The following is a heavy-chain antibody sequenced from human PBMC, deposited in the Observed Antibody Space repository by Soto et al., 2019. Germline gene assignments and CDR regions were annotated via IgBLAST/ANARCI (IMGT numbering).Heavy chain of an antibody. D-gene: IGHD5-12*01. CDR2: SRDKVHSHTT. Sequence: EVQLAESGGGLVQPGGSLRLSCAASGFTFSDNYMDWVRQPPGKGLEWVGRSRDKVHSHTTEYAASVKGRFTISRGDSENSLYPQTNSLKPEDTAVYYCARGVVSTGYFDYWGQGTLVTVSS. CDR1: GFTFSDNY. CDR3: ARGVVSTGYFDY. J-gene: IGHJ4*02. V-gene: IGHV3-72*01.